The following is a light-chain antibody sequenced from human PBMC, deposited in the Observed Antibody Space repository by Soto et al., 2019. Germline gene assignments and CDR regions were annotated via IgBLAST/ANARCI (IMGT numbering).Light chain of an antibody. V-gene: IGLV2-14*01. CDR3: SSYRSSSLYV. CDR1: SSDVGGYNY. J-gene: IGLJ1*01. Sequence: QSALTQPASVSGSPGQSITISCTGTSSDVGGYNYVSWYQQRPGKAPKLMIYEVSNRPSGVSNRFSGSKSGNTASLTISGLQTEDEADYYCSSYRSSSLYVFGSGTKVTAL. CDR2: EVS.